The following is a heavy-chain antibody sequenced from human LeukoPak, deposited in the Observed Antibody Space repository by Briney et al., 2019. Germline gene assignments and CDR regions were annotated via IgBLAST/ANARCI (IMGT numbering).Heavy chain of an antibody. Sequence: SVKVSCKASGGTFSSYAISWVRQAPGQGLEWMGGIIPIFGTANYAQKFQGRVTITTDESTSTAYMELSSLRSEDTAVYYCARALEYYDFWSGYYKNDAFDIWGQGTMVTVSS. CDR3: ARALEYYDFWSGYYKNDAFDI. CDR2: IIPIFGTA. CDR1: GGTFSSYA. D-gene: IGHD3-3*01. V-gene: IGHV1-69*05. J-gene: IGHJ3*02.